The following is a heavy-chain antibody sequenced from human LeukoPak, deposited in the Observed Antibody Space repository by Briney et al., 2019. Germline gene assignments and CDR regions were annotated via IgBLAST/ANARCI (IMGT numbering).Heavy chain of an antibody. D-gene: IGHD3-22*01. V-gene: IGHV3-21*01. CDR1: GFTFSSYS. J-gene: IGHJ4*02. CDR3: ARSGGSSGYYYGFDY. CDR2: ISSSSSYI. Sequence: GGSLRLSCAASGFTFSSYSMNWVRQAPGKGLEWVSSISSSSSYIYYADSVKGRFTISRDNAKNSLYLQMNSLRAGDTAVYYCARSGGSSGYYYGFDYWGQGTLVTVSS.